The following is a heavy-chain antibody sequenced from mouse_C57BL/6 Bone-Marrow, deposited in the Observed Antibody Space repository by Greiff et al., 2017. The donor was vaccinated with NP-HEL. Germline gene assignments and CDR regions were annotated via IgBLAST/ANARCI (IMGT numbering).Heavy chain of an antibody. J-gene: IGHJ3*01. CDR1: GFTFSSYG. Sequence: EVKLMESGGDLVKPGGSLKLSCAASGFTFSSYGMSWVRQTPDKRLEWVATISSGGSYTYYPDSVKGRFTISRDNAKNTLYLQMNSLKSEDTAMYYCARPGYYAWFAYWGQGTLVTVSA. CDR3: ARPGYYAWFAY. CDR2: ISSGGSYT. D-gene: IGHD1-1*01. V-gene: IGHV5-6*01.